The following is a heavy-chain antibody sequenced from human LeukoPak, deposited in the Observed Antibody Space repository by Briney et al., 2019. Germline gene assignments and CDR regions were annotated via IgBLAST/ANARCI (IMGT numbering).Heavy chain of an antibody. Sequence: PSETLSLTCTVSGGSISSSTYYWGWIRQPPGKGLEWIGSMYSSGNIYYNPSLKSRVTISVDKSKNQFSLKLSSVTAADTAVYYCASEYCTNGVCYRNWFDPWGQGTLVTVSS. CDR2: MYSSGNI. V-gene: IGHV4-39*07. CDR1: GGSISSSTYY. D-gene: IGHD2-8*01. J-gene: IGHJ5*02. CDR3: ASEYCTNGVCYRNWFDP.